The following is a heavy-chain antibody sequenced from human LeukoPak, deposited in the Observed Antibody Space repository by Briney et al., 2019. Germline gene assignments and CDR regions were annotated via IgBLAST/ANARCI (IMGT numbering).Heavy chain of an antibody. J-gene: IGHJ4*02. Sequence: GGSLRLSCAASGFTFSSYEMNWVRQAPGKGLEWVSYISSSGSTIYYADSVKGRFTISRDDAKNSLYLQMNSLRAEDTAVYYCARKLRYFDWLFSPFDYWGQGTLVTVSS. CDR2: ISSSGSTI. CDR3: ARKLRYFDWLFSPFDY. V-gene: IGHV3-48*03. CDR1: GFTFSSYE. D-gene: IGHD3-9*01.